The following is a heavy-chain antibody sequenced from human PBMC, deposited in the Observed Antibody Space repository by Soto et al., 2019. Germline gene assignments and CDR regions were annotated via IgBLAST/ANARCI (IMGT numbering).Heavy chain of an antibody. V-gene: IGHV3-74*01. Sequence: GGSLRLSCAASGFTFSSYWMHWVRQAPGKGLEWVSRINSDGSSTSYADSVKGRFTISRDNAKNTLYLQMNSLRAEDTAVYSGACYRPSGSPFFYDIYYGLDVWGQGTMVTVSS. J-gene: IGHJ6*02. CDR3: ACYRPSGSPFFYDIYYGLDV. D-gene: IGHD1-26*01. CDR2: INSDGSST. CDR1: GFTFSSYW.